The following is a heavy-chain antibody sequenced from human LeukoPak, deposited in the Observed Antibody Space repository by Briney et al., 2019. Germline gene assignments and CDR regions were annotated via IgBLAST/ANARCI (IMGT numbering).Heavy chain of an antibody. CDR2: IYYSGST. D-gene: IGHD1-26*01. V-gene: IGHV4-39*01. Sequence: SETLSLTCTVSGGSIRSTSSYWGWIRQPPGKGLEWIGSIYYSGSTYYNPSLKSRVTISVDASRNQFSLKLSSVTAADTAVYYCARQPSYYYFDYWGQGTLATVSS. CDR3: ARQPSYYYFDY. J-gene: IGHJ4*02. CDR1: GGSIRSTSSY.